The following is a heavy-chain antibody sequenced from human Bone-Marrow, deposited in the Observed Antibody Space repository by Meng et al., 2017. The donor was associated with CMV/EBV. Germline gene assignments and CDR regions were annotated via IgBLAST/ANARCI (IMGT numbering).Heavy chain of an antibody. V-gene: IGHV1-69*05. Sequence: SVEVSCKASGGTFSSYAISWVRQAPGQGLEWMGGIIPIFGTANYAQKFQGRVTITTDESTSTAYMELSSLRSEDTAVYYCARDRHCSSTSCSMIDAFDIWGQGTMVTVSS. CDR1: GGTFSSYA. J-gene: IGHJ3*02. CDR2: IIPIFGTA. CDR3: ARDRHCSSTSCSMIDAFDI. D-gene: IGHD2-2*01.